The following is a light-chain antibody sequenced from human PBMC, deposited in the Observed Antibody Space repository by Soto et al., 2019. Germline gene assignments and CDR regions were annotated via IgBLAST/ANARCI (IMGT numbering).Light chain of an antibody. V-gene: IGKV3-20*01. J-gene: IGKJ3*01. Sequence: EVVLTQSPGTLSLSPGATATLSCRASQSVSSNYLAWFQQKPGQAPRLLIYGASNRATGIPDRFSGSGSGTDFTLTISILEPEDFAVYYCHQYGKSPIYTFGPGTKVDFK. CDR3: HQYGKSPIYT. CDR2: GAS. CDR1: QSVSSNY.